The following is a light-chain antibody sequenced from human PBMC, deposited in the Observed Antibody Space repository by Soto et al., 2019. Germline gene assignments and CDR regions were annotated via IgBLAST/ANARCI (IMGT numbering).Light chain of an antibody. CDR3: QQYNKWPLT. J-gene: IGKJ3*01. V-gene: IGKV3-15*01. Sequence: EIVMTQSPATLSVSPGERATLSCRASQSVSTNLAWYQRKPGQAPRVLIYAASTRATGIPARFSGSGSGTEFTLTISSLQSEDFAVYYCQQYNKWPLTFGPGTKVDIK. CDR1: QSVSTN. CDR2: AAS.